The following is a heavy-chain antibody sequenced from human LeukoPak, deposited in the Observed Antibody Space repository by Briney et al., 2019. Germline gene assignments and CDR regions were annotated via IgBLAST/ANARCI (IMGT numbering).Heavy chain of an antibody. Sequence: PGGPLRLSCAASGFDFNAYYVNWVPQAPGKGLEWVSSISSTSSNIFYSDLVKGRFTISRDNAKNSLYLQMNSLRAEDTAVYYCARVLMSMVRGVVSVNWFDPWGQGTLVTVSS. J-gene: IGHJ5*02. CDR2: ISSTSSNI. CDR3: ARVLMSMVRGVVSVNWFDP. CDR1: GFDFNAYY. V-gene: IGHV3-21*01. D-gene: IGHD3-10*01.